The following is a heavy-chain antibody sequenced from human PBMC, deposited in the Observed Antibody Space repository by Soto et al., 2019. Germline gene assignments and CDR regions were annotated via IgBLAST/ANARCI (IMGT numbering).Heavy chain of an antibody. D-gene: IGHD3-10*01. Sequence: GGSLRLSCAASGFTFSSYAMHWVRQAPGKGLEWVAVISYDGSNKYYADSVKGRFTISRDNAKNTLYLQMNSLRAEDTAVYYCERDLTVWFGLSSGLDVWGQGTTVPVSS. V-gene: IGHV3-30-3*01. CDR3: ERDLTVWFGLSSGLDV. CDR1: GFTFSSYA. CDR2: ISYDGSNK. J-gene: IGHJ6*02.